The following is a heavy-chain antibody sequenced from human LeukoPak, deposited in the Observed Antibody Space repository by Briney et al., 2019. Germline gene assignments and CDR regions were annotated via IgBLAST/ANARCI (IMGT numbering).Heavy chain of an antibody. D-gene: IGHD6-19*01. Sequence: GGSLRLSCAASGFTFSSYAMSWVRQAPGKGLEWVSAISGSGGSTYYADSVKGRFTISRDNSKNTLYLQMNSLRAEDTAVYYCAKAQRIAVDVRYFDYWGQGTLVTVSS. J-gene: IGHJ4*02. CDR3: AKAQRIAVDVRYFDY. V-gene: IGHV3-23*01. CDR1: GFTFSSYA. CDR2: ISGSGGST.